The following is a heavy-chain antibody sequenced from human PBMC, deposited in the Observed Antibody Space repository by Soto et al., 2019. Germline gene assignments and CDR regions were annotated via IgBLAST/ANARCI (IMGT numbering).Heavy chain of an antibody. CDR1: GFTFSSYA. D-gene: IGHD6-13*01. CDR3: AKDPAGGAAAPNWFDP. Sequence: EVQLLESGGGLVQPGGSLRLSCAASGFTFSSYAMSWVRQAPGKGLEWVSAISGSGGSTYYADSVKGRFTISRDNSKNSLYLQMNSLRAEDTAVYYCAKDPAGGAAAPNWFDPWGQGTLVTVSS. V-gene: IGHV3-23*01. J-gene: IGHJ5*02. CDR2: ISGSGGST.